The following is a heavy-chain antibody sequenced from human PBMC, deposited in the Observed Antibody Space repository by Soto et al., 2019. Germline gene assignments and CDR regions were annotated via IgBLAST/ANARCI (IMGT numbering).Heavy chain of an antibody. Sequence: GGSLRLSCSASGFTLSSYAMHWVRQAPGKVLEYVSAISSNGGSTYYADYVKGRFTSSRDNSKNKLYLQMNSLRAEDTAVYYCKSEWVPTVTYDYRGQGTLVTVS. CDR1: GFTLSSYA. D-gene: IGHD4-17*01. CDR3: KSEWVPTVTYDY. CDR2: ISSNGGST. V-gene: IGHV3-64D*06. J-gene: IGHJ4*02.